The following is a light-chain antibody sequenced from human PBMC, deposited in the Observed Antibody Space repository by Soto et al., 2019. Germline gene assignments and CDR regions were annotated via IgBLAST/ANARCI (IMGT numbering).Light chain of an antibody. CDR3: QQYNNWPS. CDR2: DIS. J-gene: IGKJ5*01. V-gene: IGKV3-15*01. Sequence: TQTPATLSVSPGERATLSFRSSQTVSRNLAWYQQRPGQAPRLLIYDISNRATGVPARFSGSGSETEFTLAFGSLQSEDFAVYFGQQYNNWPSSGQGTRLEI. CDR1: QTVSRN.